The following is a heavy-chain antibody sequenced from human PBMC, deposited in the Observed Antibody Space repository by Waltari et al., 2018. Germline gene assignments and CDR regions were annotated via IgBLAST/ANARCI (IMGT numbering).Heavy chain of an antibody. V-gene: IGHV3-23*01. CDR1: GFTFSNFP. J-gene: IGHJ4*02. D-gene: IGHD1-20*01. Sequence: EVQLLESGGGLVQPGGSLRLSCAASGFTFSNFPINWVRLAPGTGLEWVSARTVADDTYYADSLRGRFTISRDSSKDTVHLQINGLRVEDTAVYYCATPFYNWDDPLHSWGQGTQVTVSS. CDR2: RTVADDT. CDR3: ATPFYNWDDPLHS.